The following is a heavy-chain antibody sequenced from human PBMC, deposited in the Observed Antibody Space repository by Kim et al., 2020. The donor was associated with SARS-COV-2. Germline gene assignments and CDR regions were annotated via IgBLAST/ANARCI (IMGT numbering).Heavy chain of an antibody. CDR2: ISYDGSNK. CDR1: GFTFSSYG. D-gene: IGHD3-10*01. V-gene: IGHV3-30*18. J-gene: IGHJ4*02. Sequence: GGSLRLSCAASGFTFSSYGMHWVRQAPGKGLEWVAVISYDGSNKYYADSVKGRFTISRDNSKNTLYLQMNSLRAEDTAVYYCAKDLSYYGSGSYLGDWGQGTLVTVSS. CDR3: AKDLSYYGSGSYLGD.